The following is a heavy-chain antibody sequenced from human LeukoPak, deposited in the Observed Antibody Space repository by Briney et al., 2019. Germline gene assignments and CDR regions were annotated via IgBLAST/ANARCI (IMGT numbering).Heavy chain of an antibody. J-gene: IGHJ4*02. CDR2: IYPGDSDT. CDR1: GYSFTKYW. D-gene: IGHD6-13*01. CDR3: ARRNEFSSTWYFDF. V-gene: IGHV5-51*01. Sequence: GESLKISCQGSGYSFTKYWIGWVRQMPGKGLEWMGIIYPGDSDTRYSPSFQGQVTISADESITTAYLQWSSLKASDTAMYYCARRNEFSSTWYFDFWGQGTLVTVSS.